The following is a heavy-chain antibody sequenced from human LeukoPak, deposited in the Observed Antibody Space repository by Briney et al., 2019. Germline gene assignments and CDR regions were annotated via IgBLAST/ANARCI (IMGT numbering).Heavy chain of an antibody. CDR3: ASSRPIAAAGTAY. CDR1: GFTFSSYS. V-gene: IGHV3-21*01. CDR2: ISSSSSYV. J-gene: IGHJ4*02. Sequence: GGSLRLSCAASGFTFSSYSMNWVRQAPGKGLEWVSSISSSSSYVYYADSVKGRFTISRDNAKNSLYLQMNSLRAEDTAVYYCASSRPIAAAGTAYWGQGTLVTVSS. D-gene: IGHD6-13*01.